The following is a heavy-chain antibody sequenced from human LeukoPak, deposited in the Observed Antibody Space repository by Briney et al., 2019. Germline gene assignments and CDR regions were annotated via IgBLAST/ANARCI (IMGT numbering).Heavy chain of an antibody. J-gene: IGHJ4*02. Sequence: ASVKVSCKASGYTFTGYYMHWVRQAPGQGLEWMGRINPNSGGTSSAQKFQGRVTMTRDTSISTAYMELSRLRSDDTAVYYCASVGARGSGSYFYWGQGTLVTVSS. D-gene: IGHD3-10*01. CDR3: ASVGARGSGSYFY. CDR1: GYTFTGYY. V-gene: IGHV1-2*06. CDR2: INPNSGGT.